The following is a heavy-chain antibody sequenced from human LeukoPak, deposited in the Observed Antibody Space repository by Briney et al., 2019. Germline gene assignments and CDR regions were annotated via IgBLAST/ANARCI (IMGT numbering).Heavy chain of an antibody. CDR2: IYSDGST. V-gene: IGHV3-53*01. CDR1: GFTVSSNY. D-gene: IGHD1-26*01. J-gene: IGHJ5*02. CDR3: ARTQGVVGAADS. Sequence: RTGGSLRLSCAASGFTVSSNYMSWVRQAPGKGLEWVSVIYSDGSTYYADSVKGRFTISRDNPKNTLYLQMNSLRAEDTAVYYCARTQGVVGAADSWGQGTLVTVSS.